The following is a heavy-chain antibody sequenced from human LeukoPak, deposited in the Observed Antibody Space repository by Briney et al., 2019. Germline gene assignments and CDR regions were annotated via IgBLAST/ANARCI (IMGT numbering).Heavy chain of an antibody. CDR3: ARRTSTYMVRGVSLRYGGWFDP. J-gene: IGHJ5*02. V-gene: IGHV4-34*01. Sequence: SETLSLTCAVYGGSFSGYYWSWIRQPPGKGLEWIGEINHSGSTNYNPSLKSRVTISVDTSKNQFSLKLSSVTAADTAVYYCARRTSTYMVRGVSLRYGGWFDPWGQGTLVTVSS. CDR1: GGSFSGYY. D-gene: IGHD3-10*01. CDR2: INHSGST.